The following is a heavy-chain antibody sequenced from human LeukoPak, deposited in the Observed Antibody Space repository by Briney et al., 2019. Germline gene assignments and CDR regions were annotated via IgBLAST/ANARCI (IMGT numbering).Heavy chain of an antibody. D-gene: IGHD3/OR15-3a*01. CDR1: GFTFYDYA. V-gene: IGHV3-9*01. CDR2: ISWNSGSI. Sequence: PGRSLRLSCAASGFTFYDYAMHWVRHAPGKGLEWVSGISWNSGSIVYADSVKGRFTISRDNAKKSLYLQMNSLRAEDTALYYCAKGLDYSIFSSFDYWGQGTLVTVSS. CDR3: AKGLDYSIFSSFDY. J-gene: IGHJ4*02.